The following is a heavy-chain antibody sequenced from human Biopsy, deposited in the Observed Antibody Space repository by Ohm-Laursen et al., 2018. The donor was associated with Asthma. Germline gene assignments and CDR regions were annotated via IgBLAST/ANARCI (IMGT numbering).Heavy chain of an antibody. CDR3: VRDGTDDAFDI. CDR2: ISKDASTQ. Sequence: SLRPSCSASGFSFSNFAIHWVRQAPGKGLEWVGVISKDASTQDYADSVKGRFTMARDNSKNTLDLQMNSLREEDTAVYYCVRDGTDDAFDIWGQGTVVSVSS. J-gene: IGHJ3*02. CDR1: GFSFSNFA. V-gene: IGHV3-30*01. D-gene: IGHD1-1*01.